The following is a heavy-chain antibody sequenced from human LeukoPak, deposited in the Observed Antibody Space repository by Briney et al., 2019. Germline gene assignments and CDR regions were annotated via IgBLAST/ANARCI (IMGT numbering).Heavy chain of an antibody. D-gene: IGHD4-11*01. CDR2: INPNSGGT. J-gene: IGHJ4*02. Sequence: ASVKVSCKASGYTFTGYYMHWVRQAPGQGLEWMGWINPNSGGTNYAQKFQGWVTMTRDTSISTAYMELSRLRSDDTAVYYCARGGHDYSNYFSYWGQGTLVTVSS. CDR3: ARGGHDYSNYFSY. V-gene: IGHV1-2*04. CDR1: GYTFTGYY.